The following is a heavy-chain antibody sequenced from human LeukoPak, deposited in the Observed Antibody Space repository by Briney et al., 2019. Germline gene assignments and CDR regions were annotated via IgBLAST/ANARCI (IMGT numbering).Heavy chain of an antibody. CDR1: GLVFDNFA. Sequence: PGGSLRLSCAASGLVFDNFAMSWVRQAPGKGLVWVSTVSSSGSSTYYADSVKGRFTVSRDNSKNTLYLQMSSLGVEDTAVYYCATQLLWFGESVEEGYWGQGTLVTVSS. J-gene: IGHJ4*02. V-gene: IGHV3-23*01. CDR3: ATQLLWFGESVEEGY. CDR2: VSSSGSST. D-gene: IGHD3-10*01.